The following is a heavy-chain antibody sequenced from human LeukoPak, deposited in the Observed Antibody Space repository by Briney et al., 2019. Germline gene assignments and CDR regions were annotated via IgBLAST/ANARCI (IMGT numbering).Heavy chain of an antibody. Sequence: GGSLRLSCAASGFTVSSNYMSWVRQAPGKGLEWVAVIWYDGSNKYYADSVKGRFTISRDNSKNTLYLQMNSLRAEDTAVYYCARGPDTAMVSYDYWGQGTLVTVSS. V-gene: IGHV3-33*08. J-gene: IGHJ4*02. D-gene: IGHD5-18*01. CDR1: GFTVSSNY. CDR2: IWYDGSNK. CDR3: ARGPDTAMVSYDY.